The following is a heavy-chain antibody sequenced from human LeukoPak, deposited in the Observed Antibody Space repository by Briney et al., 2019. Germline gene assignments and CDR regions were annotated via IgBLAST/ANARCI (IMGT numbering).Heavy chain of an antibody. J-gene: IGHJ5*02. Sequence: PGGSLRLSCAASGFTFSGYWMHWASQSPGKGLVWVSCINGDGSDTRYADSVKGRFTISGDNAKNTLYLQMNSLRAEDTAVYYCARDPRNKGFDPWGQGTLVTVSS. CDR2: INGDGSDT. CDR3: ARDPRNKGFDP. V-gene: IGHV3-74*01. D-gene: IGHD1/OR15-1a*01. CDR1: GFTFSGYW.